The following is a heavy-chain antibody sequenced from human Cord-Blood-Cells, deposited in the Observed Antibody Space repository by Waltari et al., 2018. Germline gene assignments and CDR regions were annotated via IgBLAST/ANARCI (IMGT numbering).Heavy chain of an antibody. CDR2: IYYRGRT. CDR3: ARDLGYNWDYYYGMDV. D-gene: IGHD1-1*01. CDR1: GGSVSSGSYY. J-gene: IGHJ6*02. V-gene: IGHV4-61*01. Sequence: QVQLQESGPGLVKPSETLSLTCTVSGGSVSSGSYYWSWIRQPPGKGLEWIGYIYYRGRTNSNPSIKSRVTISVDTSKNQFSLKLSSVTAADTAVYYCARDLGYNWDYYYGMDVWGQGTTVTVSS.